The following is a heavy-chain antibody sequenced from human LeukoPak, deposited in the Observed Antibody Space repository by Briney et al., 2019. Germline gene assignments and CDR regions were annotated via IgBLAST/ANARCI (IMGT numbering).Heavy chain of an antibody. J-gene: IGHJ4*02. CDR3: AHGTLDALTGYYFDH. Sequence: SGPTLVNPTQTLTLTCTFSGFSLSTSGVGVGWIRQPPGKALEWLALIYWDDDKRYSPSLKSRLTITKDTSKNQVVLTMTNMDPVDTATYSGAHGTLDALTGYYFDHWGQGTLVTVSS. V-gene: IGHV2-5*02. CDR2: IYWDDDK. CDR1: GFSLSTSGVG. D-gene: IGHD3-9*01.